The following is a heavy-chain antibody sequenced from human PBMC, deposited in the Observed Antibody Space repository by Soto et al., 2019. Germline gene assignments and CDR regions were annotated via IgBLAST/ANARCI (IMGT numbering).Heavy chain of an antibody. CDR1: GFTFDGYA. D-gene: IGHD3-22*01. J-gene: IGHJ4*02. Sequence: PGGSLRLSCAASGFTFDGYAMHWVRQAPGKGLEWVSSISWNSGSIGNADFVKGRFTISRDNAKNSLYLQMNSLRAEDTALYYCAKDGTYYYDSSGPYFDYWGQGTLVTVSS. CDR3: AKDGTYYYDSSGPYFDY. CDR2: ISWNSGSI. V-gene: IGHV3-9*01.